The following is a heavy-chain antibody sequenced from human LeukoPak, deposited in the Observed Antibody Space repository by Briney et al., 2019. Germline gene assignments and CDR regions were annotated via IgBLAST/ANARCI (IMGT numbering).Heavy chain of an antibody. CDR3: ARVGKRQWLAPGGAFDI. J-gene: IGHJ3*02. CDR1: GFTFSSYS. V-gene: IGHV3-21*01. Sequence: PGGSLRLSCAASGFTFSSYSMNWVRQAPGKGLEWVSSISSSSSYIYYADSVKGRFTISRDNAKNSLYLQMNSLRAEDTAVYYCARVGKRQWLAPGGAFDIWGQGTMVTVSS. D-gene: IGHD6-19*01. CDR2: ISSSSSYI.